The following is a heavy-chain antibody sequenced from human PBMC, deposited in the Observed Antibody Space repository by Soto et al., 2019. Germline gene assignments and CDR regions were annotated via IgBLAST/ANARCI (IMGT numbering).Heavy chain of an antibody. J-gene: IGHJ4*02. V-gene: IGHV1-69*01. CDR3: GLGYCSSTSCCPGFDTNY. CDR2: SIPIFGTA. CDR1: GGTFSSYA. D-gene: IGHD2-2*01. Sequence: QVQLVQSGAEVKKPGSSVKVSCKASGGTFSSYAISCVRQAPGQGLEWVGGSIPIFGTANYAQKFQGRVTITADESTSTAYKELSSLRSEDTAVYYCGLGYCSSTSCCPGFDTNYWGQGTLVTVSS.